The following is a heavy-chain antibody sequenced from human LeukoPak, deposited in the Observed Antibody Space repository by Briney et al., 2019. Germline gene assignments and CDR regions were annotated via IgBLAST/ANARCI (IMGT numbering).Heavy chain of an antibody. CDR2: ISYDGSNK. CDR1: GFTFSSYA. Sequence: PGRSLRLSCAASGFTFSSYAMHWVRQAPGKGLEWVAVISYDGSNKYYADSVEGRFTISRDNSKNTLYLQMNSLRAEDTAVYYCARVKGQLVRNNWFDPWGQGTLVTVSS. D-gene: IGHD6-13*01. V-gene: IGHV3-30-3*01. J-gene: IGHJ5*02. CDR3: ARVKGQLVRNNWFDP.